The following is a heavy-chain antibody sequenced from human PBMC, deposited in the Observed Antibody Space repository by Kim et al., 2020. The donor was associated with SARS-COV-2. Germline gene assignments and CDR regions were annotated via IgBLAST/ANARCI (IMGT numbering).Heavy chain of an antibody. CDR3: ATQGSYYYYMDV. CDR2: ISWNSGSI. Sequence: GGSLRLSCAASGFTFDDYAMHWVRQAPGKGLEWVSGISWNSGSIGYADSVKGRFTISRDNAKNSLYLQMNSLRAEDTALYYCATQGSYYYYMDVLGKGTT. CDR1: GFTFDDYA. J-gene: IGHJ6*03. V-gene: IGHV3-9*01.